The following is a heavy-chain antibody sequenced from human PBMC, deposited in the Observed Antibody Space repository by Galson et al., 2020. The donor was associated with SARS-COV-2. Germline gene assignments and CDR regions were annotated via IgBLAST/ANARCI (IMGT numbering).Heavy chain of an antibody. V-gene: IGHV3-30*03. CDR1: GFTFSSYV. D-gene: IGHD6-19*01. CDR2: ISQDGSKK. Sequence: GGSLRLSCAVSGFTFSSYVMHWVRQAPGKGLEWVSVISQDGSKKYYADSVKGRFTISRDNSKNTLYVQVNSLRAEDTAVYFCAREFGSGWVYFDYWGQGTLVTVSS. J-gene: IGHJ4*02. CDR3: AREFGSGWVYFDY.